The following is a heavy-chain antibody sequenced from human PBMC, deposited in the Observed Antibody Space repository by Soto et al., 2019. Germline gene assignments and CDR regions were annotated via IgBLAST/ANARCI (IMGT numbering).Heavy chain of an antibody. J-gene: IGHJ6*02. CDR1: GYTFTSYY. CDR2: INPSGGST. D-gene: IGHD3-3*01. Sequence: ASVKVSCKASGYTFTSYYMHWVRQAPGQGLEWMGIINPSGGSTSYAQKFQGRVTMTRDTSTSTVYMELSSLRSEDTAVYYCAGSGYYTGYYYYYGMDVWGQGTTVTVSS. CDR3: AGSGYYTGYYYYYGMDV. V-gene: IGHV1-46*01.